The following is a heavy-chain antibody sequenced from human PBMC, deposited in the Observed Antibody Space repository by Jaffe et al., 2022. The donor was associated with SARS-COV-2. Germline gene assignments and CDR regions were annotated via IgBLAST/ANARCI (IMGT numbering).Heavy chain of an antibody. CDR3: ARDRPTYCSGGSCYPIMYGMDV. V-gene: IGHV1-46*01. Sequence: QVQLVQSGAEVKKPGASVKVSCKASGYTFTSYYMHWVRQAPGQGLEWMGIINPSGGSTSYAQKFQGRVTMTRDTSTSTVYMELSSLRSEDTAVYYCARDRPTYCSGGSCYPIMYGMDVWGQGTTVTVSS. CDR2: INPSGGST. J-gene: IGHJ6*02. D-gene: IGHD2-15*01. CDR1: GYTFTSYY.